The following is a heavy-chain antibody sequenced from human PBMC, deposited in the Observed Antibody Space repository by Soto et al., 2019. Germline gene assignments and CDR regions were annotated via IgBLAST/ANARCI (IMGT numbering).Heavy chain of an antibody. D-gene: IGHD3-16*01. Sequence: QLQLQESGPGLVKPSETLSLTCTVSGGSISSNLYYWGWVRQPPGQGLEWIGAVYYSGRTWFNPSLNSRVIISVDTLRNQFSLNLRSVTASDTAVYYGARQTGGFGYYFDYWGQGALVTVSS. V-gene: IGHV4-39*01. J-gene: IGHJ4*02. CDR3: ARQTGGFGYYFDY. CDR1: GGSISSNLYY. CDR2: VYYSGRT.